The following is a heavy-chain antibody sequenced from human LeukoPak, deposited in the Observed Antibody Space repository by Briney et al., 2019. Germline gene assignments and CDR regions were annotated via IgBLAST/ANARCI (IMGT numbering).Heavy chain of an antibody. CDR1: GYSFTSYW. CDR3: ARPGGDYYDSSGYYY. CDR2: FYPGDSDT. D-gene: IGHD3-22*01. V-gene: IGHV5-51*01. Sequence: GESLKISCKGSGYSFTSYWIGWVRQMPGKGLEWMGIFYPGDSDTRYSPSFQGQVTISADKSISTAYLQWSSLKASDTAMYYCARPGGDYYDSSGYYYWGQGTLVTVSS. J-gene: IGHJ4*02.